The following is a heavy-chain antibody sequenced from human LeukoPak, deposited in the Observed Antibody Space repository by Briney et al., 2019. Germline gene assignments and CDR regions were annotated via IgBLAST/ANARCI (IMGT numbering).Heavy chain of an antibody. J-gene: IGHJ5*02. CDR3: AREVDAAAAYNWFDP. CDR1: GGSISSGSYY. Sequence: SEALSLTCTVSGGSISSGSYYWVWIREPPGKGLEWIATIYYSGTTYYNPSLKSRVTISVGTSKNQFSLRLSSVTAADTAVYYCAREVDAAAAYNWFDPWGQGTLVTVSS. CDR2: IYYSGTT. D-gene: IGHD2-2*01. V-gene: IGHV4-39*07.